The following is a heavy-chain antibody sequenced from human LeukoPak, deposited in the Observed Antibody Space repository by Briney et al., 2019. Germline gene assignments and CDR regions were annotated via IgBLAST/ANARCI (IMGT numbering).Heavy chain of an antibody. J-gene: IGHJ4*02. CDR3: ARDGRLVGATGAPSY. V-gene: IGHV1-2*06. CDR2: INPNSGGT. D-gene: IGHD1-26*01. Sequence: ASVKVSCKTSGYTFADYFIHWVRQAPGQGLEWMGRINPNSGGTNYAQKFQGRVTMTRDTSISTAYMELSRLRSDDTAVYYCARDGRLVGATGAPSYWGQGTLVTVSS. CDR1: GYTFADYF.